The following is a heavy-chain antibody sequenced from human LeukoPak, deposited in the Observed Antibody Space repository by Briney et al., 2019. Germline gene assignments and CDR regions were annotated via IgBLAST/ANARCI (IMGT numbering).Heavy chain of an antibody. V-gene: IGHV3-30-3*01. CDR3: AKDELELLPFDY. J-gene: IGHJ4*02. Sequence: GGSLRLSCAASGFTFSSYGIHWVRQAPGKGLEWVAVISYDGSNLDYADSVKGRFTISRDNSKNTLYLQMNSLRAEDRAVYYCAKDELELLPFDYWGQGTLVTVSS. D-gene: IGHD1-7*01. CDR2: ISYDGSNL. CDR1: GFTFSSYG.